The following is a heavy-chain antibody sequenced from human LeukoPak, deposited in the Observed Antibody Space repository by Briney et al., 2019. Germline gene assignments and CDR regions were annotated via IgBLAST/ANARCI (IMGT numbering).Heavy chain of an antibody. CDR1: GGSISTYY. CDR2: IYYSGST. V-gene: IGHV4-59*01. CDR3: ARAVKVYSPSYGMDV. Sequence: SETLSLTCTVSGGSISTYYWSWIRQPPGKGLEWIGYIYYSGSTNYNPSLKSRVTISVDTSKNQFSLKLSSVTAADTAVYYCARAVKVYSPSYGMDVGGQGTTVTVSS. D-gene: IGHD5-18*01. J-gene: IGHJ6*02.